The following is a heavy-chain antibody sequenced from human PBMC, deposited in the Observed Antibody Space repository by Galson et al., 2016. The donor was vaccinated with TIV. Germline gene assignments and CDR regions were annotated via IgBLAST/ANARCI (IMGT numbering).Heavy chain of an antibody. CDR3: AREVTCGGACYYFDF. V-gene: IGHV3-20*01. D-gene: IGHD2-21*02. CDR2: INWNGAST. J-gene: IGHJ4*02. Sequence: SLRLSCAASGFTFDDYDFSWVRQAPGKGLEWVSSINWNGASTGHADSVKGRFTISRDNAKNSLYLQMNDLRVKDTAFYHCAREVTCGGACYYFDFWGQGTLVTVSS. CDR1: GFTFDDYD.